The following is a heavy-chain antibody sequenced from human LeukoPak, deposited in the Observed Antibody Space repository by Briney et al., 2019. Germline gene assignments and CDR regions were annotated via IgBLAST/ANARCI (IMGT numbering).Heavy chain of an antibody. CDR2: IYYSGST. D-gene: IGHD3-3*01. J-gene: IGHJ6*03. Sequence: SETLSLTCTVSGGSISSGDYYWSWIRQPPGKGLEWIGYIYYSGSTYYNPSLKSRVTISVDTSKNQFSLKLSSVTAVDTAVYYCARAPPTYFWSGYGYYYMDVWGKGTTVTVSS. CDR3: ARAPPTYFWSGYGYYYMDV. V-gene: IGHV4-30-4*08. CDR1: GGSISSGDYY.